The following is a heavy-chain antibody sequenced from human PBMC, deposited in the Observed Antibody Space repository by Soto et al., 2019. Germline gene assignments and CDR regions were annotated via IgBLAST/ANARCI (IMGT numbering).Heavy chain of an antibody. V-gene: IGHV4-59*08. J-gene: IGHJ4*02. Sequence: ASETLSLTCTVSGGSISSYYWSWIRQPPGKGLEWIGYISDSGSTNYNPSLKSRVTISVDTSNNQFSLKLSSVTAADTAVYYCARLGGSYAVPHFDYWGQGTLVTVSS. D-gene: IGHD1-26*01. CDR1: GGSISSYY. CDR3: ARLGGSYAVPHFDY. CDR2: ISDSGST.